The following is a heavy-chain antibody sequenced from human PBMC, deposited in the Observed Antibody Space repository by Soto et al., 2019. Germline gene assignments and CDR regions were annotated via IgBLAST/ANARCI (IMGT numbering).Heavy chain of an antibody. CDR2: ISAYNGNT. Sequence: QVQLVQSGAEVKKPGASVKVSCEASGYTFNSHGISWVRQAPGQGLEWMGWISAYNGNTNYAQKLQGRVTMTTDTSTSTAYMELRSLRSDDTAVYYCARGGDYYYDSSGREYFQHWGQGTLVTVSS. J-gene: IGHJ1*01. D-gene: IGHD3-22*01. CDR1: GYTFNSHG. CDR3: ARGGDYYYDSSGREYFQH. V-gene: IGHV1-18*04.